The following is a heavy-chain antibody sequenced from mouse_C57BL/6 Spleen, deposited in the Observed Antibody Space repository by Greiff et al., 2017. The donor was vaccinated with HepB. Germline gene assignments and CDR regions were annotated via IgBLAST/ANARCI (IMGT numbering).Heavy chain of an antibody. CDR2: INPGSGGT. CDR1: GYAFTNYL. V-gene: IGHV1-54*01. J-gene: IGHJ2*01. Sequence: VQLQQSGAELVRPGTSVKVSCKASGYAFTNYLIEWVKQRPGQGLEWIGVINPGSGGTNYNEKFKGKATLTAAKSSRTAYMQLSSLTSEDSAVYFCARSGTFYYFDYWGQGTTLTVSS. D-gene: IGHD3-2*02. CDR3: ARSGTFYYFDY.